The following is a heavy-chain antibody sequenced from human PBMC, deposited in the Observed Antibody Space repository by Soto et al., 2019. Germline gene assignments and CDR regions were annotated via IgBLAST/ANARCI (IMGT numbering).Heavy chain of an antibody. CDR1: GYTFTSYD. V-gene: IGHV1-8*01. J-gene: IGHJ6*02. CDR2: MNPNSGNT. D-gene: IGHD3-3*01. CDR3: ARGRHYVTIFGVVIMAPYYYYGMGV. Sequence: ASVKVSCKASGYTFTSYDINWVRQATGQGLEWMGWMNPNSGNTGYAQKFQGRVTMTRNTSISTAYMELSSLRSEDTAVYYCARGRHYVTIFGVVIMAPYYYYGMGVWGQGTTVTVSS.